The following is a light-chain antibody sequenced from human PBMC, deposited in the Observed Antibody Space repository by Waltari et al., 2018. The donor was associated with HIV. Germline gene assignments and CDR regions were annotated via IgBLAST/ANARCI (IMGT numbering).Light chain of an antibody. Sequence: QSVLTQPPSVSAAPGQKVTISCSGSSSNIGNNYVSWYQQLPGTAPKLLIYDKKKRPSGMPDRFSGSKSGTSATLGITGLQTGDEADYYCGTWDSSLSAGVFGGGTKLTVL. V-gene: IGLV1-51*01. J-gene: IGLJ2*01. CDR1: SSNIGNNY. CDR3: GTWDSSLSAGV. CDR2: DKK.